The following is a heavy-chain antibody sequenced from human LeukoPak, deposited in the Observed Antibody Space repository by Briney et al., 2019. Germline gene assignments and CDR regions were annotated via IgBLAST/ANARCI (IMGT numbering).Heavy chain of an antibody. J-gene: IGHJ4*02. CDR3: ARDPSYYYDSSGFIPGDFDY. D-gene: IGHD3-22*01. CDR1: GFTFSSYS. CDR2: ISSSSSYI. Sequence: PGGSLRLSCAASGFTFSSYSMNWVRQAPGKGLEWVSSISSSSSYIYYADSVKGRFTISRDNAKNSLYLQMNSLRAEDTAVYYCARDPSYYYDSSGFIPGDFDYWGQGTLVTVSS. V-gene: IGHV3-21*01.